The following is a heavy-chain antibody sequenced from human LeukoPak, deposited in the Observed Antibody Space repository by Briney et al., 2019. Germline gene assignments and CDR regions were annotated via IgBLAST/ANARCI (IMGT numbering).Heavy chain of an antibody. J-gene: IGHJ3*02. Sequence: SQTLSLTCTVSGGSISSGDYYWSWIRQPPGKGLEWNGYIYYSGSTYYNPSLKSRVTISVDTSKNQFSLKLSSVTAADTAVYYCARDRQRRDGDAFDIWGQGTMVTVSS. CDR1: GGSISSGDYY. D-gene: IGHD5-24*01. V-gene: IGHV4-30-4*01. CDR2: IYYSGST. CDR3: ARDRQRRDGDAFDI.